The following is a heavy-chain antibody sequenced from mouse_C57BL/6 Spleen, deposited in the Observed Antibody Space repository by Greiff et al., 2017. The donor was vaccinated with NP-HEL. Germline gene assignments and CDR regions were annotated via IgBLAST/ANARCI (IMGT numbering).Heavy chain of an antibody. J-gene: IGHJ3*01. Sequence: EVQLVESGGGLVKPGGSLKLSCAASGFTFSSYAMSWVRQTPEKRLEWVATISDGGSYTYYPDNVKGRFTISRDNAKNNLYLQMSHRKSEDTAMYYWGREGRRLAYWGQGTLVTVSA. CDR1: GFTFSSYA. CDR3: GREGRRLAY. CDR2: ISDGGSYT. V-gene: IGHV5-4*01.